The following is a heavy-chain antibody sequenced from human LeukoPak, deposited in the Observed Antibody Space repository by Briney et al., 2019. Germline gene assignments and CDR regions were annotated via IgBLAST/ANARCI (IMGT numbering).Heavy chain of an antibody. Sequence: GGSLRLSCAASRFPFNSFWMHWVRQAPGKGLVWVSDMNEYSTTIRYADSVKGRFTISRDNAKSILYLQMNNLRAEDTAMYFCARGGVNPVDHWGQGTLVPVSS. CDR1: RFPFNSFW. CDR2: MNEYSTTI. J-gene: IGHJ4*02. CDR3: ARGGVNPVDH. V-gene: IGHV3-74*01. D-gene: IGHD1-14*01.